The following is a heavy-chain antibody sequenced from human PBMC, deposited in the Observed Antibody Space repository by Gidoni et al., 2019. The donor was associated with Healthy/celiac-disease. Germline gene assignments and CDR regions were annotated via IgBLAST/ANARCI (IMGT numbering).Heavy chain of an antibody. CDR1: GGPISSYY. V-gene: IGHV4-59*01. CDR2: IYYSGST. D-gene: IGHD2-15*01. Sequence: QVQLQESGPGLVKPSETLSLPCTVSGGPISSYYWSWIRQPPGKGLEWIGYIYYSGSTNYNPSLKSRVTISVDTSKNQFSLKLSSVTAADTAVYYCARSSGGSCYFWSRTSGCWDHFDYWGQGTLVTVSS. CDR3: ARSSGGSCYFWSRTSGCWDHFDY. J-gene: IGHJ4*02.